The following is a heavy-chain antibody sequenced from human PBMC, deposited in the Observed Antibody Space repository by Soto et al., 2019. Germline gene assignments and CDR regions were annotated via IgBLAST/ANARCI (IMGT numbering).Heavy chain of an antibody. CDR3: ARLDFWNYRITDY. J-gene: IGHJ4*01. Sequence: GGSLRLSCAASGFTFSSYSMNWVRQAPGKGLELVSYISASSTTIYYADSVKGRFTISRDNAKNSLFLQMNSLRAEDTAVYYCARLDFWNYRITDYWGQGTLVTVSS. CDR2: ISASSTTI. V-gene: IGHV3-48*01. CDR1: GFTFSSYS. D-gene: IGHD3-3*01.